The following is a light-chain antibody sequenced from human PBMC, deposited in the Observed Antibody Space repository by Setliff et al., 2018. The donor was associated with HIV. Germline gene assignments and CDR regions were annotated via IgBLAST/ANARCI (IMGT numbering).Light chain of an antibody. Sequence: QSVLTQPASVSGSPGQSITISCTGTSSDVGGYKYVSWYQQHPGKAPKLMIYEVSNRPSGVSNRFSGSKSGNTASLTISGLQAEDEADYYCSSYTSSSTPLAFGTGTKVTVL. J-gene: IGLJ1*01. CDR1: SSDVGGYKY. CDR2: EVS. CDR3: SSYTSSSTPLA. V-gene: IGLV2-14*01.